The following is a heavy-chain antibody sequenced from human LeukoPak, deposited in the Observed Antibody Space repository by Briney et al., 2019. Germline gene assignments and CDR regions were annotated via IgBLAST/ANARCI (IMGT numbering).Heavy chain of an antibody. D-gene: IGHD3-10*01. V-gene: IGHV3-23*01. CDR2: ISGSGDST. Sequence: GGPLRLSCAASGFPYCDYVMSWVRQAPGKGLEWVSAISGSGDSTYYSDSVKARFTSSRDNSRNTQYLQIHSQRAEDTAIYYCASSIVRGGYGDYDYWGQGTQVIVSS. CDR3: ASSIVRGGYGDYDY. J-gene: IGHJ4*02. CDR1: GFPYCDYV.